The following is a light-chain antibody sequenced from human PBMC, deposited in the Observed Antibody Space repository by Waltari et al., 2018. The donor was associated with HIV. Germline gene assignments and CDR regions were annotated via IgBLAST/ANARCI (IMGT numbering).Light chain of an antibody. V-gene: IGLV1-51*01. CDR1: SSNIGNHY. CDR2: DNN. CDR3: GTWDSSLSAGWV. Sequence: QSVLTQPPSVSAAPGQKVTISCSVTSSNIGNHYVSWYQQLPGTAPKLLIYDNNKRPSGIPDRFSGSKSGTSATLGITGLQTGDEADYYCGTWDSSLSAGWVFGGGTKLTVL. J-gene: IGLJ3*02.